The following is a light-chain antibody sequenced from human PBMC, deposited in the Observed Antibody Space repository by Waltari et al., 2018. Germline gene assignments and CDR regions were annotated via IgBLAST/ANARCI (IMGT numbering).Light chain of an antibody. V-gene: IGKV3-11*01. CDR1: QSVDTY. Sequence: EIVLTQSPATLSLSPGERATLSCRASQSVDTYLAWYQHKPGQVPRLLIYDASNRATGIPARFRGRGSGADFTLIISSLEPEDFAVYYCHQRSNWPLTFGGGTKVEIK. CDR3: HQRSNWPLT. J-gene: IGKJ4*01. CDR2: DAS.